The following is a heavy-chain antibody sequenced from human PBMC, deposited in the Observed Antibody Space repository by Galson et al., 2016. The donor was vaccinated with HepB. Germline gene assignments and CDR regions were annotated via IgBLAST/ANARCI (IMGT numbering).Heavy chain of an antibody. Sequence: SVKVSCKVSGYTLAELSMHWVRQAPGKGLEWMGGFDPDDGETHYAQKFQGRITMTEDTSTDTAYMELSSLRSDDTAVYYCARGSIAARSHFDYWGQGTLVTVSS. D-gene: IGHD6-6*01. CDR3: ARGSIAARSHFDY. CDR1: GYTLAELS. V-gene: IGHV1-24*01. CDR2: FDPDDGET. J-gene: IGHJ4*02.